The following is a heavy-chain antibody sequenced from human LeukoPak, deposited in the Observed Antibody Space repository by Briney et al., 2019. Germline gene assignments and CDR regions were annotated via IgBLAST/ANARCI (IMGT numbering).Heavy chain of an antibody. D-gene: IGHD2-15*01. V-gene: IGHV3-11*01. Sequence: PGGSLRLSCAASGFTFNDYYMSWIRQAPGKGLEWLSYINIGGTNTYYADSVEGRFTISRDNSKNTLYLQMNSLRAEDTAVYYCAKGTVVVAARTAFDIWGQGTMVTVSS. J-gene: IGHJ3*02. CDR1: GFTFNDYY. CDR3: AKGTVVVAARTAFDI. CDR2: INIGGTNT.